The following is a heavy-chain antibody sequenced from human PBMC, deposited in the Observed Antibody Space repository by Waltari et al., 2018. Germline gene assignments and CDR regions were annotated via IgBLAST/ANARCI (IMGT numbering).Heavy chain of an antibody. CDR3: ASLASI. Sequence: EVPLVESGGGLVQAWGFLGLPLAGLGFSFSIYPMGWVRQAPGKGLEWVAFISVNSEYIFYADSVRGRFTISRDNAKNSLYLQMNSLTAEDTAVYYCASLASIWGQGTLVTVSS. V-gene: IGHV3-21*02. CDR2: ISVNSEYI. D-gene: IGHD3-3*02. CDR1: GFSFSIYP. J-gene: IGHJ4*02.